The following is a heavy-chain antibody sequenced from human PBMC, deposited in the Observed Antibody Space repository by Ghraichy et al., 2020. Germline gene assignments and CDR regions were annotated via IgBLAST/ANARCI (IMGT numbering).Heavy chain of an antibody. CDR1: GFNFNNYA. J-gene: IGHJ4*02. V-gene: IGHV3-23*01. Sequence: GGSLRLSCAASGFNFNNYALSCVRQAPGKGLEWVSGITGRGVATYYADSVKGRFTISKDSSTNTLYLRMNSLRVEDTAVYYCAKGDPQNYDILTGYYRNDYWGQGTLVTVSS. CDR2: ITGRGVAT. CDR3: AKGDPQNYDILTGYYRNDY. D-gene: IGHD3-9*01.